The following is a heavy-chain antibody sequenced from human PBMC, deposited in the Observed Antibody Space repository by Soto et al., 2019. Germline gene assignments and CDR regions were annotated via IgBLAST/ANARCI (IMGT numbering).Heavy chain of an antibody. CDR1: GGSISSDDYY. CDR2: IYYSGYT. D-gene: IGHD6-13*01. CDR3: ARVGAGAAAGTGYYYGMDV. J-gene: IGHJ6*02. V-gene: IGHV4-30-4*01. Sequence: SETLSLTCTVSGGSISSDDYYWSWIRQPPGKGLEWIGYIYYSGYTFDNPSLTSRVTLSVDTSKNQFSLKLTSVTAAGTAVYYCARVGAGAAAGTGYYYGMDVWGQGTTVTVSS.